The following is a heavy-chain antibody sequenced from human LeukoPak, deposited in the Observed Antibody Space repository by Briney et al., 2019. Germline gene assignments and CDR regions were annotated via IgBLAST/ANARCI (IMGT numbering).Heavy chain of an antibody. V-gene: IGHV3-73*01. D-gene: IGHD2-15*01. J-gene: IGHJ4*02. CDR3: TTHVDYYASGGFFYSDY. CDR2: ISSKTNNYSN. CDR1: GFSFSGSA. Sequence: GGSLRLSCAASGFSFSGSAIHWVRQASGKGLEWLGRISSKTNNYSNAYGAWVNDRLAISRDDSHTAEYLQMNSLKTEDTAVYYCTTHVDYYASGGFFYSDYWGRGTLVTVSS.